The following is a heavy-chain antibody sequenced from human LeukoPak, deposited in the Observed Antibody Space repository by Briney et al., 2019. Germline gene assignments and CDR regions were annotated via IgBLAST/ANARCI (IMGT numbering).Heavy chain of an antibody. J-gene: IGHJ4*02. CDR2: ISGSGGST. CDR3: AKLLSGCVDY. Sequence: GGSLRLSCAASGFTFSSYAMSWVRQAPGKGLEWVSAISGSGGSTYYADSVKGRFTISRDNSKNALYLQMNSLRGEDTAVYYCAKLLSGCVDYWGQGTLVTVSS. CDR1: GFTFSSYA. D-gene: IGHD6-19*01. V-gene: IGHV3-23*01.